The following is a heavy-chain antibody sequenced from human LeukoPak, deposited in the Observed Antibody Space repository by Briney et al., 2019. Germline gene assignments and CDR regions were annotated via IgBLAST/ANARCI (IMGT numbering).Heavy chain of an antibody. J-gene: IGHJ4*02. CDR1: SYSISSCFF. D-gene: IGHD1-1*01. CDR3: AGRTTPPYYFEN. CDR2: IYQSGST. V-gene: IGHV4-38-2*01. Sequence: SETLSLTCVVSSYSISSCFFWGWIRPPPGKGLEWIGTIYQSGSTYYNPSLKSRVTISLDTSKKQLSLNLTSVTAADTAVYYCAGRTTPPYYFENWGQGNLVTVSS.